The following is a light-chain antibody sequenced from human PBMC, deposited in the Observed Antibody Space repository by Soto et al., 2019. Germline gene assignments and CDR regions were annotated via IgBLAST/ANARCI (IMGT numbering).Light chain of an antibody. CDR2: KAS. V-gene: IGKV1-5*03. CDR1: QSISTW. Sequence: DSQMTQSRSPRSASVGDRVTITCRASQSISTWLAWYQQKPGKAPKLLIYKASSLESGVPSRFSGSGSETEFTLTISSLQPDDFATYYCQQYNSPWTFGQGTKVDIK. CDR3: QQYNSPWT. J-gene: IGKJ1*01.